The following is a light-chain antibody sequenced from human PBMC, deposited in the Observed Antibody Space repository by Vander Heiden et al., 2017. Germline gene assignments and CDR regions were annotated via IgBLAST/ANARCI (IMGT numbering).Light chain of an antibody. Sequence: DIQMTQSQSSLSASVGDRVIITCRASQSIGNSLNWYQQKPGKAPEVLIYAASTLQSGVPSRFSGSGSGTDFTLTISSLQPEDFATYYCQQGYRTLALTFGGGTKVQIK. J-gene: IGKJ4*01. CDR1: QSIGNS. CDR2: AAS. CDR3: QQGYRTLALT. V-gene: IGKV1-39*01.